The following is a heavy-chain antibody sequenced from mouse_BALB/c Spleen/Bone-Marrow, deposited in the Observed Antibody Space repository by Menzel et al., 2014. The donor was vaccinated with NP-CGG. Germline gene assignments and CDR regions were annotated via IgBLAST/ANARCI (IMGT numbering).Heavy chain of an antibody. Sequence: VQLQQSVAELMKAGASVKISCNATGYTFSNYWIYWLNQRPGHGLEWIGELLPGSGTANYNENFKGKATFTADTSSNTAYMQLRSLTSDDSARYDGARARVVPYDCDFWGHGHTL. D-gene: IGHD1-1*01. CDR2: LLPGSGTA. CDR1: GYTFSNYW. V-gene: IGHV1-9*01. CDR3: ARARVVPYDCDF. J-gene: IGHJ2*01.